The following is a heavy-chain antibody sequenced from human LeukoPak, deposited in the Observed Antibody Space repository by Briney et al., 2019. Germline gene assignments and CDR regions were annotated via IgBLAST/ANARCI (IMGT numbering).Heavy chain of an antibody. V-gene: IGHV3-20*04. CDR3: AKDRLRLGGGNCFDP. CDR2: INWNGGST. Sequence: GGSLRLSCTASGYTFTGYGMSWVRQAPGQGLEWVLGINWNGGSTSYADCVTGRFTISWDNSINTPYLQISSLRAEDTAVYYCAKDRLRLGGGNCFDPWGQGTLVTVSS. J-gene: IGHJ5*02. D-gene: IGHD3-16*01. CDR1: GYTFTGYG.